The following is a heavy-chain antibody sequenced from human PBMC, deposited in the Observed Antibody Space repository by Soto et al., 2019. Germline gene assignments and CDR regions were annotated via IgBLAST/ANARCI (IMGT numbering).Heavy chain of an antibody. V-gene: IGHV1-69*02. CDR3: AKGIVVVTAAIERRNYGMDV. D-gene: IGHD2-2*02. Sequence: QVQLVQSGAEVKKPGSSVKVSCKASGGTFSSYTISWVRQAPGQGLEWMGRIIPILGIANYAQKFQGRVTITADKSTSTAYMELSSLRSEDTAVYYCAKGIVVVTAAIERRNYGMDVWGQGTTVTVSS. CDR2: IIPILGIA. J-gene: IGHJ6*02. CDR1: GGTFSSYT.